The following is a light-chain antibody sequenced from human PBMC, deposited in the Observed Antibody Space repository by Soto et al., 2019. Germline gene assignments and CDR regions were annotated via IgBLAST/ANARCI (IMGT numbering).Light chain of an antibody. CDR2: KAS. CDR1: QSISSR. Sequence: DIEMTQSPSTLSASVGDRVTITCRASQSISSRLAWYQQKPGKVPKLLIYKASSMESGVPSRFSGSRSGTEFTPTISSLLPDDVATYYCQQYDSYSWTFGQGTKVEI. CDR3: QQYDSYSWT. V-gene: IGKV1-5*03. J-gene: IGKJ1*01.